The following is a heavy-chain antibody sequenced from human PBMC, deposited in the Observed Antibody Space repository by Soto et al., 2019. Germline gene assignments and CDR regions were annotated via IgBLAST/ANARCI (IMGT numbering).Heavy chain of an antibody. Sequence: QVLLVESGGGVVQPGGSLTLSCVGSGFTFNSHGMHWVRQAQGKGLEGVAVISYDGSNKYYEESVKGRFTISRDNSRNTVYLQLNSLRAEDTALYYCAQDRTAILAEVSWLESWGQGTLVTVSA. V-gene: IGHV3-30*18. CDR2: ISYDGSNK. CDR3: AQDRTAILAEVSWLES. CDR1: GFTFNSHG. D-gene: IGHD5-12*01. J-gene: IGHJ5*02.